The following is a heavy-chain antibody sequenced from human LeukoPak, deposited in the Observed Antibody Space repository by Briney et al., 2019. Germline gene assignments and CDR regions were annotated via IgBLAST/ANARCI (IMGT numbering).Heavy chain of an antibody. V-gene: IGHV4-59*01. J-gene: IGHJ3*02. Sequence: SETLSLTCTVSGGSISSYYWSWIRQPPRKGLEWIGYIYYSGSTNYNPSLKSRVTISVDTSKNQFSLKLSSVTAADTAVYYCARSPIEWELLSGGAFDIWGQGTMVTVSS. D-gene: IGHD1-26*01. CDR3: ARSPIEWELLSGGAFDI. CDR2: IYYSGST. CDR1: GGSISSYY.